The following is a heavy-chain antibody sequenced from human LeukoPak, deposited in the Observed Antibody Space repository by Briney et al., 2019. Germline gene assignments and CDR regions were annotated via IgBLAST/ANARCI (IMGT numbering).Heavy chain of an antibody. CDR3: ARHRLRSKAFDY. CDR1: GGSFSGYY. D-gene: IGHD4-17*01. V-gene: IGHV4-34*01. Sequence: SETLSLTCAVYGGSFSGYYWSWIRQPPGKGLEWIGEINHSGSTNYNPSLKSRVTISVDTSKNQFSLKLSSVTAADTAVYYCARHRLRSKAFDYWGQGTLVTVSS. J-gene: IGHJ4*02. CDR2: INHSGST.